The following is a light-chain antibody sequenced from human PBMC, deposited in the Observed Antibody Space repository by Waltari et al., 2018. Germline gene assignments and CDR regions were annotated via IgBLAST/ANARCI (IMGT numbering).Light chain of an antibody. CDR3: QKYNSAL. V-gene: IGKV1-27*01. J-gene: IGKJ3*01. CDR1: QGISNY. Sequence: DIQMTQSPSSLSASVGDSVNITCRPSQGISNYLAWYQQKPGKVPKLLIYAASTLQSGVPSRFSGSGSGTNFTLTISSLQPEDVATYYCQKYNSALFGPGTKVDIK. CDR2: AAS.